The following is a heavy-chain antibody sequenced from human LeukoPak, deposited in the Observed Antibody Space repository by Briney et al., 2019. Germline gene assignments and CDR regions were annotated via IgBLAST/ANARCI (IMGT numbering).Heavy chain of an antibody. CDR2: ISSSGSML. D-gene: IGHD6-13*01. J-gene: IGHJ4*02. V-gene: IGHV3-11*04. Sequence: GGSLRLSCTVSGFIFSDYYMAWVRQAPGKGLEWVSYISSSGSMLHYADSVEGRFTISRDNGKSSLYLQMSSLRVEDTAVYYCTRRPYSSSWYYFDYWGQGTLVTVSS. CDR3: TRRPYSSSWYYFDY. CDR1: GFIFSDYY.